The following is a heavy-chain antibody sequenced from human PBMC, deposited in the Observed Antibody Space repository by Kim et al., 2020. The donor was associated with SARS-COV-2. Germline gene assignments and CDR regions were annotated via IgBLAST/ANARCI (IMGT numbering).Heavy chain of an antibody. CDR1: GFTLSSYA. J-gene: IGHJ4*02. V-gene: IGHV3-23*01. D-gene: IGHD6-13*01. CDR2: ISGSGGST. CDR3: VRQTAEYKVAAGSFDY. Sequence: GGSLRLSCAASGFTLSSYAMSWVRQAPGKGLEWVSSISGSGGSTYYGDSVRGRFTISRDNSKNTLYLQLDSLRAEDTAIYYCVRQTAEYKVAAGSFDYWGQGTLVTVSS.